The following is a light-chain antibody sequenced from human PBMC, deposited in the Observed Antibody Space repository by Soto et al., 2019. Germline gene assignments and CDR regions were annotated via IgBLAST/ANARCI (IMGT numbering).Light chain of an antibody. Sequence: QSALTQPASVSGSPGQSITISCTGTISDFVVYNYVSWYQQHPGKAPKLMIYGVSNRPSGVSNRFSGSKSGNTASLTISGLQADDEADYYCCSYTISSALQVFGTGTKLTVL. CDR3: CSYTISSALQV. CDR1: ISDFVVYNY. J-gene: IGLJ1*01. V-gene: IGLV2-14*01. CDR2: GVS.